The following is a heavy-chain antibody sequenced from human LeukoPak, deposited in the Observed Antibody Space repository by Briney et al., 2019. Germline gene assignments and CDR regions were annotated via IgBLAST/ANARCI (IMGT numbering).Heavy chain of an antibody. J-gene: IGHJ5*02. V-gene: IGHV4-34*01. CDR3: AVRALGWFDP. CDR1: DGSFSGYY. Sequence: SETLSLTCAVYDGSFSGYYWSWVRQPPGKGLEWIGEINHSGSTNYNPSLKSRITISVDTSKNQFSLKLSSVTAADTAVYYCAVRALGWFDPWGQGTLVTVSS. D-gene: IGHD3-10*01. CDR2: INHSGST.